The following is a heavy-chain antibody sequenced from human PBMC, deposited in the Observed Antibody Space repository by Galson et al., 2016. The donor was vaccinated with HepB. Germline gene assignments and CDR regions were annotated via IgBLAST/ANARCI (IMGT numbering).Heavy chain of an antibody. J-gene: IGHJ6*04. CDR3: VQGSTAPAV. Sequence: SLRLSCAASGFTFSNYGMTWVRQAPGKGLEVVSSISRSGDSTDYADSVKGRFTISSDNSKNTRSLQMNSLTADDTAIYYCVQGSTAPAVWGKGTTVTVSS. V-gene: IGHV3-23*01. D-gene: IGHD1-26*01. CDR2: ISRSGDST. CDR1: GFTFSNYG.